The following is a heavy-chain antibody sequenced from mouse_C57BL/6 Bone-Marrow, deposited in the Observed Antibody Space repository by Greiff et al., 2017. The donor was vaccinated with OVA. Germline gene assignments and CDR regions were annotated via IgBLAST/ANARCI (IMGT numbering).Heavy chain of an antibody. Sequence: VQLQQSGPELVKPGASVKISCKASGYSFTGYYMNWVKQSPEKSLEWIGEINPSTGGTTYNQKFKAKATLTVDKSSSTAYMQLKSLTSEDSAVYYCARSLYGTGYWGQGTTLTVSS. CDR1: GYSFTGYY. D-gene: IGHD1-1*01. V-gene: IGHV1-42*01. CDR2: INPSTGGT. J-gene: IGHJ2*01. CDR3: ARSLYGTGY.